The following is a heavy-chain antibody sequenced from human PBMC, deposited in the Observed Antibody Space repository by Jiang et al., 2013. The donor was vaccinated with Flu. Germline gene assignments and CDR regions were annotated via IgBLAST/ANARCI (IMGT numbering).Heavy chain of an antibody. CDR1: GYTFTGNY. Sequence: SGAEVKKPGASVKVSCKASGYTFTGNYIHWVRQAPGQGLEWMGINNPRDGFTSYAQKFQGRVTMTRDTSTSTVYMELSSLRSDDTAVYYCARAGSVAGPPVGAFDVWGQGTLVSVSS. CDR2: NNPRDGFT. D-gene: IGHD6-19*01. CDR3: ARAGSVAGPPVGAFDV. J-gene: IGHJ3*01. V-gene: IGHV1-46*01.